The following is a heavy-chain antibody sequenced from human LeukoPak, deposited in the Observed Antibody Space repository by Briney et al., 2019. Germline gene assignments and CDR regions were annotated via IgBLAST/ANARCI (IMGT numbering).Heavy chain of an antibody. Sequence: PSETLSLTCAVYGGSFSGYYWSWIRQPPGKGLEWTGEINHSGSTNYNPSLKSRVTISVDTSKNQFSLKLSSVTAADTAVYYCARDLGIAARPDYWGQGTLVTVSS. J-gene: IGHJ4*02. D-gene: IGHD6-6*01. CDR2: INHSGST. CDR3: ARDLGIAARPDY. V-gene: IGHV4-34*01. CDR1: GGSFSGYY.